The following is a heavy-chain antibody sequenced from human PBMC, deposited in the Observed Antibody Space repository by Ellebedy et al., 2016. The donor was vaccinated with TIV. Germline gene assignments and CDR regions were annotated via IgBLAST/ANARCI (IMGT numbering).Heavy chain of an antibody. Sequence: GESLKISCAASGFTFDDYTMHWVRQAPGKGLEWVSLISWDGGSTYYADSVKGRFTISRDNAENSLYLQMNSLRAEDTAVYYCARLGVIAAAGASDYWGQGTLVIVSS. V-gene: IGHV3-43*01. CDR3: ARLGVIAAAGASDY. D-gene: IGHD6-13*01. CDR1: GFTFDDYT. J-gene: IGHJ4*02. CDR2: ISWDGGST.